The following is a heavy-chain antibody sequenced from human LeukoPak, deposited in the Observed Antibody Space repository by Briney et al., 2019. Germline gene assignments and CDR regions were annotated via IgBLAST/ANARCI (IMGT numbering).Heavy chain of an antibody. CDR2: INPNSGGT. V-gene: IGHV1-2*02. D-gene: IGHD3-3*01. CDR1: GYTFTGYY. Sequence: ASVKVSCKASGYTFTGYYMHWVRQAPGQGREWMGWINPNSGGTNYAQKFQGRVTMTRDTSISTAYMELSRLRSDDTAVYYCASDPITIFGVVTPGNYWGQGTLVTVSS. J-gene: IGHJ4*02. CDR3: ASDPITIFGVVTPGNY.